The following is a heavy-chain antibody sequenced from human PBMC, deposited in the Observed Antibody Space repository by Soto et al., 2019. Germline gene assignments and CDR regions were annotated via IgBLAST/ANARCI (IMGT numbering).Heavy chain of an antibody. CDR1: GFTFSSYG. V-gene: IGHV3-30*18. CDR2: ISYDGSNK. Sequence: QVQLVESGGGVVQPGRSLRLSCAASGFTFSSYGMHWVRQAPGKGLELVAVISYDGSNKYYADSVKGRFTISRDNSKNTLYRQRNSLRAEDTAVYYCANDQTRCYDDPNACYYYYYGMDVWGKGTTVTVSS. CDR3: ANDQTRCYDDPNACYYYYYGMDV. J-gene: IGHJ6*04. D-gene: IGHD2-2*01.